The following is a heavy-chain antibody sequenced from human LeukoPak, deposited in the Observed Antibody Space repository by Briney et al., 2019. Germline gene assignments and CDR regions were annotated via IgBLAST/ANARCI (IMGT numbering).Heavy chain of an antibody. CDR2: INHSGST. D-gene: IGHD6-6*01. V-gene: IGHV4-34*01. Sequence: SETLSLTCAVSGGSSSVYYWSWIRQPPGKGLEWIGEINHSGSTNYNPSLKSRVTISVDTSKNQFSLKLSSVTAADTAVYYCARGRSSSTWFDPWGQGTLVTVSS. CDR1: GGSSSVYY. CDR3: ARGRSSSTWFDP. J-gene: IGHJ5*02.